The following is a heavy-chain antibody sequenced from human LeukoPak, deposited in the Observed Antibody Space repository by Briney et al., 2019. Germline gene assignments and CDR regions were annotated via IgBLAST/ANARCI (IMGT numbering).Heavy chain of an antibody. D-gene: IGHD3-10*01. CDR3: ARDLTGSGGY. CDR2: ISYDGSNK. J-gene: IGHJ4*02. CDR1: GFTFSSYA. Sequence: PGGSLRLSCAASGFTFSSYAMHWVRQAPGKGLEWVAVISYDGSNKYYADSVKGRFTTSRDNAKNSLYLQMNSLRAEDTAVYYCARDLTGSGGYWGQGTLVTVSS. V-gene: IGHV3-30-3*01.